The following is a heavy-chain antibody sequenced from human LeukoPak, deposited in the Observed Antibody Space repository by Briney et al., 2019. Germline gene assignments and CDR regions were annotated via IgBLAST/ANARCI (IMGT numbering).Heavy chain of an antibody. CDR2: IYYSGST. Sequence: SETLSLTCTVSGYSISSGYYWGWIRQPPGKGLEWIGSIYYSGSTYYNPSLKSRVTISVDTSKNQFSLKLSSVTAADAAVYYCARSNRQQLSPFDYWGQGTLVTVSS. CDR1: GYSISSGYY. V-gene: IGHV4-38-2*02. J-gene: IGHJ4*02. CDR3: ARSNRQQLSPFDY. D-gene: IGHD6-13*01.